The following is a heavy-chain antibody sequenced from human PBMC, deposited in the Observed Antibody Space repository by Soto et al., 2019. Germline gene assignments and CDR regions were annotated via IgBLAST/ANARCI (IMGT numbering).Heavy chain of an antibody. J-gene: IGHJ4*02. Sequence: SETLSLTCAVYGGSFSGYYWSWIRQPPGKGLEWIGEINHSGSTNYNPSLKSRVTISVDTSKNQFSLKLSSVTAADTAVYYCERGTYGHLDYWGQGTLVTVSS. CDR3: ERGTYGHLDY. D-gene: IGHD3-16*01. CDR2: INHSGST. V-gene: IGHV4-34*01. CDR1: GGSFSGYY.